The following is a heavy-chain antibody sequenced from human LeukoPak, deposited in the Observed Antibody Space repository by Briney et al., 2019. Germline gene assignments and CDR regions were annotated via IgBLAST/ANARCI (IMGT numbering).Heavy chain of an antibody. V-gene: IGHV1-18*01. CDR3: ARGGTGTSGPPWFDP. J-gene: IGHJ5*02. Sequence: ASVKVSCKASGYTFTSYGISWVRQAPGQGLEWMGWISAYNGNTNHAQKLQGRVTMTTDTSTSTAYMELRSLRSDDTAVYYCARGGTGTSGPPWFDPWGQGTLVTLSS. CDR1: GYTFTSYG. D-gene: IGHD1-7*01. CDR2: ISAYNGNT.